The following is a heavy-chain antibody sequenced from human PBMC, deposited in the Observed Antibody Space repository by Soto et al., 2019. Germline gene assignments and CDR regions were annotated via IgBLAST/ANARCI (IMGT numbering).Heavy chain of an antibody. CDR2: ISGSGGST. Sequence: EVQLLESGGGLVQPGGSLRLSCAASGFTFSSYAMSWVRQAPGKGLEWVSAISGSGGSTYYADSVKGRFTISRDNSKNTLYLQMNSLRAEDTAVYYCAKEDGYYDSSGYYYLAAFDIWGQGTMVTVSS. CDR3: AKEDGYYDSSGYYYLAAFDI. D-gene: IGHD3-22*01. V-gene: IGHV3-23*01. CDR1: GFTFSSYA. J-gene: IGHJ3*02.